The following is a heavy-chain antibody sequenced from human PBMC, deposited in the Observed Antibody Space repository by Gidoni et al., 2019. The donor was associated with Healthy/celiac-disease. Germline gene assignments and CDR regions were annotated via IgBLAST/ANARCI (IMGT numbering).Heavy chain of an antibody. V-gene: IGHV3-9*01. D-gene: IGHD2-2*01. Sequence: EVQLVASGGGLVQPGRSLRLSCAASGFTFDDFAMHWVRQAPGKGLEWVSGISWNSGSIGYADSVKGRFTISRDNAKNSLYLQMNSLRAEDTALYYCAKVVHCSSTSCSDAFDIWGQGTMVTVSS. CDR2: ISWNSGSI. CDR1: GFTFDDFA. J-gene: IGHJ3*02. CDR3: AKVVHCSSTSCSDAFDI.